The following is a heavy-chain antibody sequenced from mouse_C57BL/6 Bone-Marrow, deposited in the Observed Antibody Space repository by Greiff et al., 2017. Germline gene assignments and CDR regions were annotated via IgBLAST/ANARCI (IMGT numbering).Heavy chain of an antibody. Sequence: QVQLQQPGAELVMPGASVKLSCKASGYTFTSYWMHWVKQRPGQGLEWIGEIDPSDSYTNYNQKFKGKSTLTVDQSSSTAYMQLSSLTSEDSAVYYCARGNYDYDAWFAYWGQGTLVTVSA. CDR3: ARGNYDYDAWFAY. V-gene: IGHV1-69*01. J-gene: IGHJ3*01. CDR2: IDPSDSYT. CDR1: GYTFTSYW. D-gene: IGHD2-4*01.